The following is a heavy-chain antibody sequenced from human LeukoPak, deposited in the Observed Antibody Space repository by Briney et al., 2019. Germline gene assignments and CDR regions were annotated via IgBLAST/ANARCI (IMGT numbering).Heavy chain of an antibody. CDR2: ISSSSSYI. V-gene: IGHV3-21*01. D-gene: IGHD6-19*01. Sequence: GGSLRLSCAASGFTFSSYSMNWVRQAPGKGLEWVSSISSSSSYIYYADSVKGRFTFSRDNAKNSLYLQMNSLRAEDTAVYYCARDGRSGWYYFDYWGQGTLVTVSS. J-gene: IGHJ4*02. CDR3: ARDGRSGWYYFDY. CDR1: GFTFSSYS.